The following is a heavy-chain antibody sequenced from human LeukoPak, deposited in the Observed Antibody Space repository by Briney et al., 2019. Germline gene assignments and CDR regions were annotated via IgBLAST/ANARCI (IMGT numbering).Heavy chain of an antibody. J-gene: IGHJ5*02. CDR2: ISPSTTHT. CDR1: GFTFSDYY. D-gene: IGHD1-26*01. Sequence: PGGSLRLSCAASGFTFSDYYMSWSRQAPGKGLEWLSYISPSTTHTSYADSVKGRFTISRDNAKNLLFLQMNSLRADDTAVYYCARGGHGAADQWGQGTLVTVSS. V-gene: IGHV3-11*05. CDR3: ARGGHGAADQ.